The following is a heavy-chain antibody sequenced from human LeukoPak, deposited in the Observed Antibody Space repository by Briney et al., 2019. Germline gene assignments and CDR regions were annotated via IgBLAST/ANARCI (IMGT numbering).Heavy chain of an antibody. J-gene: IGHJ3*02. Sequence: PAGTLSLTCTVSGYSISSGYYCGWSQPPPGKGLEGIGSIYHSGSTYYNPSLKSRVTISVDTSKNQFSLQLSTVTAADTAVYYFARGGSIVVAPGDDAFDIWGQGTMVTVSS. V-gene: IGHV4-38-2*02. D-gene: IGHD1-26*01. CDR3: ARGGSIVVAPGDDAFDI. CDR2: IYHSGST. CDR1: GYSISSGYY.